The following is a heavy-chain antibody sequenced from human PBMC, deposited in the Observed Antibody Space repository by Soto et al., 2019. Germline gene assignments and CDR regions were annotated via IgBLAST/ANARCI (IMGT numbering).Heavy chain of an antibody. CDR2: IIPMFGKP. J-gene: IGHJ6*02. CDR3: ARSMETNYFYCMDV. Sequence: QVQLVQSGAEVREPGSSVKVSCEASGGTFRSYAINWVRQAPGQGLEWMGGIIPMFGKPNYAEKFLGRVTISADKCTRTAYMAVTRPKSEDTAVYYCARSMETNYFYCMDVSGLRTGVTVSS. D-gene: IGHD2-8*01. CDR1: GGTFRSYA. V-gene: IGHV1-69*06.